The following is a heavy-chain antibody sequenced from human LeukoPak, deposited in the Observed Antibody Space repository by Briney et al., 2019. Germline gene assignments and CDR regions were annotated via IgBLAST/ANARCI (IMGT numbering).Heavy chain of an antibody. D-gene: IGHD6-13*01. CDR2: ISGSGGST. J-gene: IGHJ4*02. Sequence: GGSLRLSCAASGFTFSSYAMSWVRQAPGKGLEWVSAISGSGGSTYYADSVKGRFTISRDNSKNTLYLQVNSLRAEDTAVYYCARRYSSSWYYFDYWGQGTLVTVSS. V-gene: IGHV3-23*01. CDR3: ARRYSSSWYYFDY. CDR1: GFTFSSYA.